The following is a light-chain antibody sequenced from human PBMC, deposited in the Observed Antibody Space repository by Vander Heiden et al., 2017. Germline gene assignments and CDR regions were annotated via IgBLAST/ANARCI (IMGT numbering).Light chain of an antibody. CDR3: AAWDDSLSGVV. J-gene: IGLJ2*01. Sequence: QSMLTQPPSASGTAGQRVTIPCSGSSSNIGGHYVYCYQPLPGTAPNFVMYRNNPRPAGVPDRFSGSKSGTSASPAISGLRPEDEADYYCAAWDDSLSGVVFGGGTKVTVL. CDR1: SSNIGGHY. CDR2: RNN. V-gene: IGLV1-47*01.